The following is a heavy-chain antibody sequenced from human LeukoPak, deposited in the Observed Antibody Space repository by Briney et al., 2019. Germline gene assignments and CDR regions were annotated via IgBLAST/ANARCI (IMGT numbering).Heavy chain of an antibody. CDR3: ARPRDSGWSKTWDY. V-gene: IGHV3-7*03. CDR2: IKQDGSEK. J-gene: IGHJ4*02. D-gene: IGHD6-13*01. Sequence: GRSLRLSCEGSGFTLRTYCMTWVRQPPGKGLEWVANIKQDGSEKYCVDSVKGRFTISRDNAQNSLYLQMNSLRAEDTAVYYCARPRDSGWSKTWDYWGQGTLVTVSS. CDR1: GFTLRTYC.